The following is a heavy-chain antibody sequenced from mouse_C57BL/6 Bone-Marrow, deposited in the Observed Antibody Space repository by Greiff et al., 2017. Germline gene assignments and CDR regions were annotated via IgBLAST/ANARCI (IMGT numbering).Heavy chain of an antibody. D-gene: IGHD2-5*01. CDR1: GYTFTSYW. CDR3: ARPYYSNYWYFDV. Sequence: QVPLQQPGAELVKPGASVKMSCKASGYTFTSYWITWVKQRPGQGLEWIGDIYPGSGSTNYNEKFKSKATLTVDTSSSTAYMQLSSVTAEDSAVYYCARPYYSNYWYFDVWGTGTTVTVSS. V-gene: IGHV1-55*01. J-gene: IGHJ1*03. CDR2: IYPGSGST.